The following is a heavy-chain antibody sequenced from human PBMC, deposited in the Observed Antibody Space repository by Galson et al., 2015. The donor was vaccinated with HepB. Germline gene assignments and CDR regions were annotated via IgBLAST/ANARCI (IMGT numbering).Heavy chain of an antibody. CDR2: MNPYTDNT. V-gene: IGHV1-8*01. CDR3: ARGLRVQGNTYFFDY. D-gene: IGHD3-10*01. CDR1: GYTFTSYE. J-gene: IGHJ4*02. Sequence: SVKVSCEASGYTFTSYEVNWVRQATGQGLEWMGWMNPYTDNTAYAQNFRGRITMTGDTSIDTAYMTLSSLTSEDTAIHYCARGLRVQGNTYFFDYWGQGTLVTVSS.